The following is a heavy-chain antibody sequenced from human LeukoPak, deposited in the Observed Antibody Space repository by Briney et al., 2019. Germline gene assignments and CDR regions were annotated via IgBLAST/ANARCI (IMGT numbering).Heavy chain of an antibody. D-gene: IGHD6-13*01. CDR2: IYRGGNT. V-gene: IGHV3-53*04. CDR3: ARGPVSTIWDNWFDP. CDR1: GFTVSFNY. J-gene: IGHJ5*02. Sequence: GGSLRLSCAASGFTVSFNYMNWFRQAPGKGLEWVSVIYRGGNTYYADSVKGRFTISRHNSEDTVYLQMNSLGPEDTAVYYCARGPVSTIWDNWFDPWGQGALVTVSS.